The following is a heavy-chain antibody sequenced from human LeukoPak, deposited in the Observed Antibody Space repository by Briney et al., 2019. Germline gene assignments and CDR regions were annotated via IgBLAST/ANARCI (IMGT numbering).Heavy chain of an antibody. D-gene: IGHD2-21*02. V-gene: IGHV1-2*02. J-gene: IGHJ4*02. CDR3: ARVPCGGDCYSVPYYFDY. CDR1: GYTFTGYY. Sequence: PGASVKVSCKASGYTFTGYYMHWVRQAPGQGLEWMGWINPNSGGTNYAQKFQGRVTMTRDTSISTAYMELSRLRSDDTAVYYCARVPCGGDCYSVPYYFDYWGQGTLVTVSS. CDR2: INPNSGGT.